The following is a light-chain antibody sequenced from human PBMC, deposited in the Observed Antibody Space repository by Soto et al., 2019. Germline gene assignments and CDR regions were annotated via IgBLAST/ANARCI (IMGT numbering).Light chain of an antibody. J-gene: IGLJ2*01. CDR1: SSDVGGYNY. CDR3: SSYTGSNTLI. Sequence: QSVLTQPASVSGSPGQSITISCTGTSSDVGGYNYVSWYQQYPGKAPKVMIYEVTNRPSGVSSRFSGSKSGNTASLTISGLQAEDEADYYCSSYTGSNTLIFGGGTKLTVL. V-gene: IGLV2-14*01. CDR2: EVT.